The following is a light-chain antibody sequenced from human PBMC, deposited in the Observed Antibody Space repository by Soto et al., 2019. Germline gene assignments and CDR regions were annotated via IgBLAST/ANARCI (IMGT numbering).Light chain of an antibody. CDR3: QQSFTTPCT. V-gene: IGKV1-39*01. CDR1: ETTANY. Sequence: DIQMTQSPSSLSASVGDRVTITCRASETTANYLNWYQHKPGKAPKLLIHSASSLQSGVPSRFSGRGSGTDFTLTISSLQREDFATYYCQQSFTTPCTFGQGTKLEIE. J-gene: IGKJ2*01. CDR2: SAS.